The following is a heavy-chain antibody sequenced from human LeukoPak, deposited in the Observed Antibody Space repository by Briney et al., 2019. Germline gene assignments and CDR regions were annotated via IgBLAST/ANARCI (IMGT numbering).Heavy chain of an antibody. J-gene: IGHJ4*02. CDR1: GDSVSRNNVA. V-gene: IGHV6-1*01. CDR2: TYYRSKWYN. D-gene: IGHD5-18*01. CDR3: AREAVGYSYGYPSFYFDY. Sequence: PSQTLSLTCAISGDSVSRNNVAWNWIRQSPSRGLEWLGRTYYRSKWYNDYAVSVKSRITINPDTSKNQFSLQLSSVTPEDTAVYYCAREAVGYSYGYPSFYFDYWGQGTLVTVSS.